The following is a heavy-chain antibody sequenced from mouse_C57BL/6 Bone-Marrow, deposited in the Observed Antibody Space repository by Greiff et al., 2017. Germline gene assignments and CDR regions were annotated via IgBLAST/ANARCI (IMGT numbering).Heavy chain of an antibody. CDR1: GYTFTSYG. D-gene: IGHD1-1*01. V-gene: IGHV1-81*01. CDR2: IYPRSGNT. CDR3: ARSTVVAGTY. J-gene: IGHJ3*01. Sequence: VQLQESGAELARPGASVKLSCKASGYTFTSYGISWVKQRTGQGLEWIGEIYPRSGNTYYNEKFKGKATLTADKSSSTAYMELRSLTSEDSAVYFCARSTVVAGTYWGQGTLVTVSA.